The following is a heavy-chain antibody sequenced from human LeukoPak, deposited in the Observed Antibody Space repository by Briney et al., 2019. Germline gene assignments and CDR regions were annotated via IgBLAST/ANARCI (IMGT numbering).Heavy chain of an antibody. CDR1: GFTFNSNA. CDR2: ISYDGSKR. D-gene: IGHD3-10*01. V-gene: IGHV3-30*04. J-gene: IGHJ4*02. Sequence: GGSLRRSCAASGFTFNSNAMHWVRQAPGKGLEWVTVISYDGSKRYYADSVKGRFTVSRDNSKNILYLQMNSLRTEDTAVYYCARDRYTSGNYWTTLDYWGQGALVTVSS. CDR3: ARDRYTSGNYWTTLDY.